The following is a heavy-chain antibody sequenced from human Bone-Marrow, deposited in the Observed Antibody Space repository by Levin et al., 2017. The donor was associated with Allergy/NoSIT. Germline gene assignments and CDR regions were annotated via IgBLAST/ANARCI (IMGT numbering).Heavy chain of an antibody. J-gene: IGHJ6*02. CDR2: IHYGGSP. V-gene: IGHV4-59*01. CDR1: GGSISSDY. Sequence: RASETLSLTCTVSGGSISSDYWSWIRQPPGKGVDWIANIHYGGSPQYNPSLRSRATMSMDTSKNQLSLKLNSVTAADTAVYFCARARSNDPTGLFVVADVWGQGTTVTVSS. D-gene: IGHD3-10*02. CDR3: ARARSNDPTGLFVVADV.